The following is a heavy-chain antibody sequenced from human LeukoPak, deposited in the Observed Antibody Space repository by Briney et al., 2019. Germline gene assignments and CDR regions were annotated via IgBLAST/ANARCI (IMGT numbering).Heavy chain of an antibody. J-gene: IGHJ6*02. V-gene: IGHV3-48*03. D-gene: IGHD2-2*01. CDR2: ISSSGSSI. CDR3: ARDPRCSSMSCYRSSFYGMDV. Sequence: PGGSLRLSCAASGFTFSSYEMNWVRQAPGKGLEWVSYISSSGSSIYYADSVKGRFTISRDNAKNSLYLQMNSLRADDTAVYYCARDPRCSSMSCYRSSFYGMDVWGQGTTVTVSS. CDR1: GFTFSSYE.